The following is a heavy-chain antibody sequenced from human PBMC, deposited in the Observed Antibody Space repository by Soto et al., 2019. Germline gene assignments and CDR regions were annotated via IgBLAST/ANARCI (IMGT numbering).Heavy chain of an antibody. V-gene: IGHV4-39*01. J-gene: IGHJ4*02. CDR3: ARHMIRIAARLFDY. CDR2: IYYSGST. D-gene: IGHD6-6*01. CDR1: GGSISSSSYY. Sequence: PSETLSLTCTVSGGSISSSSYYWGWIRHPPGKGLEWIGSIYYSGSTYYNPSLKSRVTISVDTSKNQFSLKLSSVTAADTAVYYCARHMIRIAARLFDYWGQGTLVTVSS.